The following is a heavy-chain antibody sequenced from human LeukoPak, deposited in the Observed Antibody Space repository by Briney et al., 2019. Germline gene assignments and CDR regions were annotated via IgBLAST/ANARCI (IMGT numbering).Heavy chain of an antibody. CDR2: ISAYNGNT. D-gene: IGHD6-13*01. CDR1: GYTLTSYG. CDR3: ARGTRDRQQLVLDS. V-gene: IGHV1-18*01. J-gene: IGHJ4*02. Sequence: ASVKVSCKASGYTLTSYGISWVRQAPGQGLEWMGWISAYNGNTNYAQKLQGRVTMTTDTSTSTAYMELRSLRSDDTAVYYCARGTRDRQQLVLDSWGQGTLVTVSS.